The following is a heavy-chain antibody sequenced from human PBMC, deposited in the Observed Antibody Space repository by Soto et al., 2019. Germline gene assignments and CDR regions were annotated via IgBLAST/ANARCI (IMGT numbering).Heavy chain of an antibody. CDR1: GFTFSSYW. CDR2: IKQDGSEK. CDR3: ARDTDDFWIDEDYYGMDV. V-gene: IGHV3-7*01. D-gene: IGHD3-3*01. J-gene: IGHJ6*02. Sequence: QAGGSLRLSCAASGFTFSSYWMSWVRQAPGKGLEWVANIKQDGSEKYYVDSVKGRFTISRDNAKNSLYLQMNSLRAEDTAVYYCARDTDDFWIDEDYYGMDVWGQGTTVTVSS.